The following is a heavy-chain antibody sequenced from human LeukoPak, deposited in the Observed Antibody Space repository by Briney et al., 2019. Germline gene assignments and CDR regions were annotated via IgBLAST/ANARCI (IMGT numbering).Heavy chain of an antibody. D-gene: IGHD6-13*01. CDR1: GYTFTSYD. J-gene: IGHJ3*02. CDR2: MNPNSGNT. V-gene: IGHV1-8*03. CDR3: ARVPYSSSWGDAFDI. Sequence: ASVKVSCKASGYTFTSYDINWVRQATGQGLEWMGWMNPNSGNTGYAQKFQGRVTITRNTSISTAYMELSSLRSEDTAVYYCARVPYSSSWGDAFDIWGQGTMVTVSS.